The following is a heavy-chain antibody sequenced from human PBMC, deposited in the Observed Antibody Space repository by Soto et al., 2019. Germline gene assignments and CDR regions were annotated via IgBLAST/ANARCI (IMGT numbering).Heavy chain of an antibody. V-gene: IGHV4-59*01. D-gene: IGHD6-13*01. J-gene: IGHJ6*02. Sequence: PSETLSLTCTVSGGSISSYYWSWIRQPPGKGLEWIAYIYYSGSTNYNPSLKRRVTISVDTSKNQFSLKLSSVTAADTAVYYCARDKGDSSWYYYYGMDVWGQGTTVTVSS. CDR2: IYYSGST. CDR1: GGSISSYY. CDR3: ARDKGDSSWYYYYGMDV.